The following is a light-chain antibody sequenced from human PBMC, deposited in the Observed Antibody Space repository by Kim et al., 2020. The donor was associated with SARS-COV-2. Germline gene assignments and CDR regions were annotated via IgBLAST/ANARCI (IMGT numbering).Light chain of an antibody. Sequence: DIQMTQSPSTLSASVGDRVTITCRASQSISSRLAWYQQKPGKAPNLLIYDVSSFKNGVPSRFSGSGSGTEFTLTISSLQPDDFATYYCQHYHSYPLTFGGGTKVDIK. CDR3: QHYHSYPLT. CDR1: QSISSR. J-gene: IGKJ4*01. V-gene: IGKV1-5*01. CDR2: DVS.